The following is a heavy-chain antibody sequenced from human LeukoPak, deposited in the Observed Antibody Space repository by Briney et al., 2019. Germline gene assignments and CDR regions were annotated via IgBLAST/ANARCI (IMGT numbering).Heavy chain of an antibody. D-gene: IGHD6-19*01. CDR1: GGSISSSNYY. CDR2: IYYSGST. V-gene: IGHV4-39*01. J-gene: IGHJ4*02. Sequence: SETLSLTCTVSGGSISSSNYYWGWIRQPPGKGLEWIGSIYYSGSTYYNPSLKSRVTISVDTPKNQFSLKLSSVTAADTAVYYCARRYSYSSLPDYWGQGTLVTVSS. CDR3: ARRYSYSSLPDY.